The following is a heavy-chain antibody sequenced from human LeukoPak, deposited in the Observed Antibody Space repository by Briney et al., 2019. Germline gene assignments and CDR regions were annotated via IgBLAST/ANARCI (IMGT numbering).Heavy chain of an antibody. V-gene: IGHV4-31*03. Sequence: SETLSLTCTVSGGSINSGAYYWSWVRQHPGKGLEWIGYIYYSEGTFYNPSLKSRVTISVDTSKSQFSLNLSSVTAADTAVYYCARDNYGMDVWGQGTTVTVSS. J-gene: IGHJ6*02. CDR3: ARDNYGMDV. CDR2: IYYSEGT. CDR1: GGSINSGAYY.